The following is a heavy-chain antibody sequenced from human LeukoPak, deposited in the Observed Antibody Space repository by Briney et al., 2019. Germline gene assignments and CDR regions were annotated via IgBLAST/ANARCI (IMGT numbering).Heavy chain of an antibody. CDR3: ARNNSNGFDF. J-gene: IGHJ4*02. CDR1: GYSISGGYY. D-gene: IGHD6-19*01. V-gene: IGHV4-38-2*02. CDR2: IFQSVST. Sequence: PSETLSLTCTVSGYSISGGYYWGWTRPPPGKGLEWIGTIFQSVSTYYNPSLKSRVTTSVDTSKNQFSLKLSSVTAADTAVYYCARNNSNGFDFWSQGTLVTVSS.